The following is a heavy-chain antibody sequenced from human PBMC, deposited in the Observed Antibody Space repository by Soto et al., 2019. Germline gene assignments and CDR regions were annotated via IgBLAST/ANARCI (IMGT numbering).Heavy chain of an antibody. J-gene: IGHJ6*02. CDR3: AKDNVAVAPYYYNGMDG. D-gene: IGHD6-19*01. V-gene: IGHV3-30-3*02. CDR1: EVTLGDYA. Sequence: VRFQRLASAVAEVTLGDYAVHLVSQAPGKELKWVSVISYDGSNTFYGDSVKGRFTMSRDNSKNTLYLKMISLRAEDTAVYFCAKDNVAVAPYYYNGMDGWGQATTVTVSS. CDR2: ISYDGSNT.